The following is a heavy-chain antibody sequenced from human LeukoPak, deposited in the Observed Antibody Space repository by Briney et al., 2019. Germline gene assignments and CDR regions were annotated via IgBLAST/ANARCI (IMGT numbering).Heavy chain of an antibody. CDR3: ARDLTVVATTGVDY. Sequence: APVKVSCKASGYTFTSYGISWVRQAPGQGLEWMGWINPNSGGTNYAQKFQGRVTMTRDTSISTAYMELSRLRSDDTAVYYCARDLTVVATTGVDYWGQGTLVTVSS. CDR2: INPNSGGT. CDR1: GYTFTSYG. V-gene: IGHV1-2*02. D-gene: IGHD5-12*01. J-gene: IGHJ4*02.